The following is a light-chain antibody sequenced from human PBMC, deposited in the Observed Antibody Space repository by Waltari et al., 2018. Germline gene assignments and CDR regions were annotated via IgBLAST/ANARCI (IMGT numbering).Light chain of an antibody. Sequence: QPVLTQSPSASASLGASVKLTCTLSTGHSDFAIAWHQQQPERGPRYLMKLNSDGSHTKGDGIPDRFSGSSSVAERYLAISSLQSEDEAAYYCQTWGSGIVTFGGGTQLTVL. CDR1: TGHSDFA. CDR3: QTWGSGIVT. V-gene: IGLV4-69*01. J-gene: IGLJ2*01. CDR2: LNSDGSH.